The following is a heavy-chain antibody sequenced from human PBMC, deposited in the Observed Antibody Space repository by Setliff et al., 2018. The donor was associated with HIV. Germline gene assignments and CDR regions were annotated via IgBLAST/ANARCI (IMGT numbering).Heavy chain of an antibody. Sequence: ASVKVSCKASGFSFDDYYIHWVRQAPGQGLEWMGCVIPNSGKTYYAQEFQGRVTMTSDTSINTAYMEVSWLTSDETAIYYCARDLAYCSGGSCYRPLIYYFYYMDVWGKGATVTVSS. CDR1: GFSFDDYY. D-gene: IGHD2-15*01. CDR2: VIPNSGKT. V-gene: IGHV1-2*02. J-gene: IGHJ6*03. CDR3: ARDLAYCSGGSCYRPLIYYFYYMDV.